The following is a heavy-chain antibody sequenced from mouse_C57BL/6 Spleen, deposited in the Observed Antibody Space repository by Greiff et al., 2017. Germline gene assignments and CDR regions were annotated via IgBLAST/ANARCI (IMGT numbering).Heavy chain of an antibody. D-gene: IGHD5-5*01. CDR2: ISGGGGNT. CDR3: ARHLLPGPWFAY. Sequence: EVKVVESGGGLVKPGGSLKLSCAASGFTFSSYTMSWVRQTPEKRLEWVGTISGGGGNTYYPDSVKGRFTISRDNAKNTLYLQMSSLRSEDTAVYYCARHLLPGPWFAYWGQGTLVTVSA. CDR1: GFTFSSYT. V-gene: IGHV5-9*04. J-gene: IGHJ3*01.